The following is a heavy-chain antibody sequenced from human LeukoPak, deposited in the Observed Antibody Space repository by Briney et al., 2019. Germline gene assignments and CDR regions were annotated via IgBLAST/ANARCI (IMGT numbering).Heavy chain of an antibody. CDR2: INPNSGGR. Sequence: ASVKVSCKASGYTFTGNYIHWVRQAPGQGLEWMAWINPNSGGRNYAQKFQGRVTMTRDTPISTAYMELSRLRSDDTAVYYCARRGVGTSSSWYYFDYWGQGTLVTVSS. J-gene: IGHJ4*02. CDR1: GYTFTGNY. D-gene: IGHD6-13*01. V-gene: IGHV1-2*02. CDR3: ARRGVGTSSSWYYFDY.